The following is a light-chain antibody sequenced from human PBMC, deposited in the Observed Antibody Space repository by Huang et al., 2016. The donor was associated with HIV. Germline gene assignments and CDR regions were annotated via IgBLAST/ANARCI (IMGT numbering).Light chain of an antibody. CDR1: QSVSYSSNNKHY. J-gene: IGKJ2*01. V-gene: IGKV4-1*01. CDR3: QQYYTTPYT. CDR2: GSS. Sequence: DIVVTQSPDSLAVSLGVSATITCKTSQSVSYSSNNKHYVSWYQQKPGQTPRLIIYGSSTRESGVPDRFSGSGCGIDFTLTISNLQAEDVAVYYCQQYYTTPYTFGQGTKLEI.